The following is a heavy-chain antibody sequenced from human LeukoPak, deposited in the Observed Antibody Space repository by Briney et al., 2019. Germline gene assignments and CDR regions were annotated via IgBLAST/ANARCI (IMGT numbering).Heavy chain of an antibody. J-gene: IGHJ4*02. D-gene: IGHD6-13*01. CDR2: IYHSGST. Sequence: PSETLSLTCAVSGYSISSGYYWGWIRQPPGKGLERIGSIYHSGSTYYNPSLKSRVTISVDTSKNQFSLKLSSVTAADTAVYYCARIIAAAGRVDYWGQGTLVTVSS. CDR3: ARIIAAAGRVDY. V-gene: IGHV4-38-2*01. CDR1: GYSISSGYY.